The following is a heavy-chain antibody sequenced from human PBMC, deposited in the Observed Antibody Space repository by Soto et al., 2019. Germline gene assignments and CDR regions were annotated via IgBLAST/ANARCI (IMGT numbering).Heavy chain of an antibody. Sequence: VGSLRLSCAASGFTFSSYAMSWVRQAPGKVLEWVSAISGSGGSTYYADSVKVRFTISRDNSKNTLYLQMNSLRAEDTAVYSCAKDLVGATLPDYWGQGTLVTVSS. CDR3: AKDLVGATLPDY. CDR1: GFTFSSYA. D-gene: IGHD1-26*01. J-gene: IGHJ4*02. CDR2: ISGSGGST. V-gene: IGHV3-23*01.